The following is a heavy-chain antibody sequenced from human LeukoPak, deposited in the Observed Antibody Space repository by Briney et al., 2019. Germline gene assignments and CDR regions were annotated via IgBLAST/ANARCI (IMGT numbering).Heavy chain of an antibody. J-gene: IGHJ5*02. V-gene: IGHV4-34*01. CDR1: GGSISSYY. Sequence: SETLSLTCTVSGGSISSYYWSWIRQPPGKGLEWIGEINHSGSTNYNPSLKSRVTISVDTSKNQFSLKLSSVTAADTAVYYCAGARGYDFWSGYYHWFDPWGQGTLVTVSS. CDR3: AGARGYDFWSGYYHWFDP. CDR2: INHSGST. D-gene: IGHD3-3*01.